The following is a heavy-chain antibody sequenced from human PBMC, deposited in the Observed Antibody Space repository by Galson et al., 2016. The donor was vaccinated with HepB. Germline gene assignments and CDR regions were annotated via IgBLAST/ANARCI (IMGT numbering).Heavy chain of an antibody. D-gene: IGHD6-19*01. CDR2: IYYSGST. CDR3: ARVGGGWSPFDF. CDR1: GCSISSYY. V-gene: IGHV4-59*12. J-gene: IGHJ4*02. Sequence: SETLSLTCTVSGCSISSYYWSWIRQPPGKGLEWIGYIYYSGSTNYNPSLKSRVTISVDTSKNQFSLQLASVTAADSGVYYCARVGGGWSPFDFWGQGILVTVSS.